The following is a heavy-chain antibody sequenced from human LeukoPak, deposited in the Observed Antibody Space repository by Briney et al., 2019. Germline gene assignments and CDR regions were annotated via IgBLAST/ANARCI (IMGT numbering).Heavy chain of an antibody. CDR2: INPNSGGT. D-gene: IGHD6-13*01. CDR1: GYTFTGYY. J-gene: IGHJ4*02. Sequence: ASVKVSCKASGYTFTGYYMHWVRQAPGQGLEWIGRINPNSGGTNYAQKFQGRVTMTRDTSISTAYMELSRLRSDDTAVYYCARRISASSWFKYDYWGQGTLVTVSS. CDR3: ARRISASSWFKYDY. V-gene: IGHV1-2*06.